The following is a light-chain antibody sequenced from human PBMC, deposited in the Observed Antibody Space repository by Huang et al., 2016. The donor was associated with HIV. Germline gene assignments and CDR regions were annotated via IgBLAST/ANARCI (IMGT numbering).Light chain of an antibody. CDR3: QHYGSSPFT. J-gene: IGKJ3*01. V-gene: IGKV3-20*01. Sequence: DIVLTQSPGTLSLSPGERATLSCRASQSVSSSYLGWYQQKPGQAPRLLSYGASSRASGIPDRFSGSGSGTDFTLTISRLEPEDFAVYYCQHYGSSPFTFGGGTKVDIK. CDR2: GAS. CDR1: QSVSSSY.